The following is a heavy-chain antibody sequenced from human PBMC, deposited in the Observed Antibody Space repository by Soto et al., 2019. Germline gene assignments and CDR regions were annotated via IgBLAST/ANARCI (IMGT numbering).Heavy chain of an antibody. J-gene: IGHJ4*02. Sequence: PGGSLRLSCAASGFTXSSYSVNWVRQAPGKGLEWVSYISSSSSTIYYADSVKGRFTISRDNAKNSLYLQMNSLRAEDTAVYYCARDLLEYSGYDCYFDYWGQGTLVTVSS. V-gene: IGHV3-48*01. CDR2: ISSSSSTI. CDR3: ARDLLEYSGYDCYFDY. CDR1: GFTXSSYS. D-gene: IGHD5-12*01.